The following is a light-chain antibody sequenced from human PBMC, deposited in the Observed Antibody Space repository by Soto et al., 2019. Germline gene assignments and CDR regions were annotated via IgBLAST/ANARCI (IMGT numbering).Light chain of an antibody. J-gene: IGKJ1*01. V-gene: IGKV3D-7*01. CDR1: QSVSSSF. CDR3: QHYNSYSEA. CDR2: GAS. Sequence: IVLTKSPGPLSLSPEEIATLSCSASQSVSSSFLAWYQQKPGQAPRLLIYGASTRATGIPARFSGSGSGTEFTLTISSLQPDDFATYYCQHYNSYSEAFGQGTKVDIK.